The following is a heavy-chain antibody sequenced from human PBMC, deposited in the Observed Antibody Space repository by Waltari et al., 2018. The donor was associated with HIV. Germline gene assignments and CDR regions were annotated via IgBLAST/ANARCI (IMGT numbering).Heavy chain of an antibody. Sequence: QVQLQESGPGLVKPSETLSLTCNVSGGSLNNYYWTWIRQSPGKGLEYIGYIYYRGDTNYNPSLKSRIAISLVTSKSQFSLRLNSVTAADTAIYYCARRPETALVQFDSWGQGTLVTVSS. CDR3: ARRPETALVQFDS. V-gene: IGHV4-59*08. CDR1: GGSLNNYY. CDR2: IYYRGDT. D-gene: IGHD1-1*01. J-gene: IGHJ4*02.